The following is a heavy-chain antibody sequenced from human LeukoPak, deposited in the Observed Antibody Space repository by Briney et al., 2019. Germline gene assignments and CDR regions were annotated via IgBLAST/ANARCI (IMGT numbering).Heavy chain of an antibody. Sequence: ASVRVSCKAPGYTFTGYYIHWVRQAPGQGLEWMGWINPNSGDTKYAQKFQGRVTLTSDTSISTAYMGLSSLRYDDSAVYYCARFEGKLDRIAWYDIGDNWFDPWGQGALVIVSS. CDR3: ARFEGKLDRIAWYDIGDNWFDP. CDR1: GYTFTGYY. CDR2: INPNSGDT. J-gene: IGHJ5*02. D-gene: IGHD6-19*01. V-gene: IGHV1-2*02.